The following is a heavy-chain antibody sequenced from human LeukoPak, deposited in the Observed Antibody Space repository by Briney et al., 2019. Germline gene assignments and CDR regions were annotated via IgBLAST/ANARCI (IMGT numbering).Heavy chain of an antibody. CDR1: GYTFTGYY. CDR2: INPNSGGT. V-gene: IGHV1-2*02. CDR3: ARVDMIGYSYGYDY. J-gene: IGHJ4*02. Sequence: ASVKVSCKASGYTFTGYYMHWVRQAPGQGLEWMGWINPNSGGTNYAQKFRGRVTMTRGTSISTAYMELSRLRSDDTAVYYCARVDMIGYSYGYDYWGQGTLVTVSS. D-gene: IGHD5-18*01.